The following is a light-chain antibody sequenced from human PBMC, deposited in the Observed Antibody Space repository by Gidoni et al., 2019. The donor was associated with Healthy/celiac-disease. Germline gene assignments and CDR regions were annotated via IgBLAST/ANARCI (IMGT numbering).Light chain of an antibody. CDR3: QQLNSYPRT. Sequence: DIQLTQSPSFLSASVGDRVTITCRAIQGISSYLAWYQPKPGKAPKLLSYAASTLQSGVPSRFSGSGSGTEFTLTISSLQPEDFATYYCQQLNSYPRTFGQGTKLEIK. CDR1: QGISSY. J-gene: IGKJ2*01. V-gene: IGKV1-9*01. CDR2: AAS.